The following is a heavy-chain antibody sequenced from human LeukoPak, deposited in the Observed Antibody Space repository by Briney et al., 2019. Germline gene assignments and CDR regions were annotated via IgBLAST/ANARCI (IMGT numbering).Heavy chain of an antibody. V-gene: IGHV3-30*18. CDR1: GFTFNSYG. J-gene: IGHJ4*02. Sequence: GGSLRLSCAASGFTFNSYGMLWVRQAPGRGLEWVTVISYDGNHQYYADSVKGRFTISRDNSKNTVYLQMNSLRGEDTAVYYCAKSGIAAAGQRGYFDYWGQGTLVTVSS. CDR2: ISYDGNHQ. CDR3: AKSGIAAAGQRGYFDY. D-gene: IGHD6-13*01.